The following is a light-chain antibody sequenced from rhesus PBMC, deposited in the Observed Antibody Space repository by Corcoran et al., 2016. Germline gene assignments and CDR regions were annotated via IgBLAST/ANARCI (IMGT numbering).Light chain of an antibody. J-gene: IGKJ3*01. V-gene: IGKV3-53*02. CDR1: QRISSY. CDR2: GAS. Sequence: QVILTQSPATLSLSPGERATLSCRDSQRISSYLAWYQQKPGQATKPLLYGASSRAPGIPDRLSGSGSGRDFTLTISSLEPEDFAVYYCQKYSSTPFTFGPGTKLDIK. CDR3: QKYSSTPFT.